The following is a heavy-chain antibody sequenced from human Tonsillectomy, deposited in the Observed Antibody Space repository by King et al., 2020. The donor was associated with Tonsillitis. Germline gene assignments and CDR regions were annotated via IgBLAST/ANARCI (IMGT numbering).Heavy chain of an antibody. D-gene: IGHD4-23*01. CDR3: AGGKRNEYSHP. CDR1: GYSISSGYY. CDR2: IYHSGST. V-gene: IGHV4-38-2*01. J-gene: IGHJ1*01. Sequence: VQLQESGPGLVKPSETLSLTCAVSGYSISSGYYWGWIRQPPEKGLEWIGSIYHSGSTYYNPSLKSRVTISLDIFKNQFSLKLSSVTAADTAVYYCAGGKRNEYSHPGGRGPLATVS.